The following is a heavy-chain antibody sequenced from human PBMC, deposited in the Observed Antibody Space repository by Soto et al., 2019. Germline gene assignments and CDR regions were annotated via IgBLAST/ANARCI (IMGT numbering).Heavy chain of an antibody. CDR2: IKSWTDGWRV. D-gene: IGHD3-22*01. J-gene: IGHJ4*02. CDR1: GFTFNSAW. V-gene: IGHV3-15*02. Sequence: EVPLVESGGALVKPGESLTLSCAASGFTFNSAWMTWVRQAPGKGLEWVGRIKSWTDGWRVDTAAPVKGRFTSSRDDSKNTFYLQMNSLKSEDTAVYYGTTWRREKSCTSVSGYGDGAYWGQGTLVTVSS. CDR3: TTWRREKSCTSVSGYGDGAY.